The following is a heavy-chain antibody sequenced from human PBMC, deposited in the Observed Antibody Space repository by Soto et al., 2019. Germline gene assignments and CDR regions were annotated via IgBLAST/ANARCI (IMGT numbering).Heavy chain of an antibody. CDR2: IKQDGSEK. CDR3: ARDQALAVAGCLDV. D-gene: IGHD6-19*01. V-gene: IGHV3-7*05. CDR1: GCTFSNYW. Sequence: PGGSLRLSCVASGCTFSNYWMSWVRQAPGKGLEWVANIKQDGSEKYYVDSVKGRFTISRDDAKNSLYLQMSGLRPGDTAVYYCARDQALAVAGCLDVWGQGTTVTVSS. J-gene: IGHJ6*02.